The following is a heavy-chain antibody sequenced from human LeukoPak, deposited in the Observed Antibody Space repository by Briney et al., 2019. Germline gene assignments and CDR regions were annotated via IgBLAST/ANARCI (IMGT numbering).Heavy chain of an antibody. CDR1: GYTFTGYY. CDR2: INPNSGGT. D-gene: IGHD3-22*01. V-gene: IGHV1-2*02. CDR3: ARVDYDSSGPTGYGAFDI. Sequence: GASVKVSCKASGYTFTGYYMHWVRQAPGQGLEWMGWINPNSGGTNYAQKFQGRVTMTRDTSISTAYMELSRLRSDDTAVYYCARVDYDSSGPTGYGAFDIWGQGTMVTVSS. J-gene: IGHJ3*02.